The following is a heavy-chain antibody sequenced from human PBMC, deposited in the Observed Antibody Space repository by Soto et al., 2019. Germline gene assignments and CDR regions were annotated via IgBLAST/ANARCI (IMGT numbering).Heavy chain of an antibody. CDR2: VYYTGST. Sequence: SETLSLTCSISGGSITNYYWSWLRQPPGKGLEWIGCVYYTGSTKYNPSLESRVTISADTSRNQYSLRVTSVTAADTAIYYCAKYRRAYSEEHTLDCWGQGILVTVSS. J-gene: IGHJ4*02. CDR1: GGSITNYY. V-gene: IGHV4-59*01. CDR3: AKYRRAYSEEHTLDC. D-gene: IGHD2-15*01.